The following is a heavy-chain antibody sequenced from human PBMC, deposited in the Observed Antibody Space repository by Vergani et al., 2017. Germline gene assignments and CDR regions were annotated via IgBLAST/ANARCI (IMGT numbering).Heavy chain of an antibody. D-gene: IGHD3-3*01. J-gene: IGHJ4*02. CDR1: GGSISSGGYY. V-gene: IGHV4-31*03. CDR2: IYYSGST. CDR3: ARAPYDFWSGYSFYLDY. Sequence: QVQLQESGPGLVKPSQTLSLTCTVSGGSISSGGYYWSWIRQHPGKGLDWIGYIYYSGSTYYNPSLKSRVTISIDTSKNQFSLKLSSVTASDTAVYYCARAPYDFWSGYSFYLDYWGQGTLVTVSS.